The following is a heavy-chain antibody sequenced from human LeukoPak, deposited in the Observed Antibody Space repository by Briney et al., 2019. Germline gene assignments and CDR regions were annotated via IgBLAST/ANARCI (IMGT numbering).Heavy chain of an antibody. CDR1: GFTFSSYS. J-gene: IGHJ3*02. CDR2: ISSSSSYI. Sequence: GGSLRLSCAASGFTFSSYSMNWVRQAPGKGLEWVSSISSSSSYIYYADSVKGRFTISRDNAKNSLYLQMNSLRAEDTAVYYCARAGSYGCGGDCYSDAFDIWGQGTMVTVPS. CDR3: ARAGSYGCGGDCYSDAFDI. D-gene: IGHD2-21*02. V-gene: IGHV3-21*01.